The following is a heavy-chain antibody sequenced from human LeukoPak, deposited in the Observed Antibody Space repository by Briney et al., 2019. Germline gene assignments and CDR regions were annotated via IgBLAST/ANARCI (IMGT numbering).Heavy chain of an antibody. CDR3: AREPRGYNQAFDI. V-gene: IGHV3-48*02. D-gene: IGHD5-18*01. J-gene: IGHJ3*02. Sequence: PGGSLRLSCAASGFTFSTYSVNWIRQAPGKGLEWVSYISGSSSTIYYADSVNGRFTISRDNAKNSLYLQMNSLRDEDTAVYYCAREPRGYNQAFDIWGQGTTVTVSS. CDR1: GFTFSTYS. CDR2: ISGSSSTI.